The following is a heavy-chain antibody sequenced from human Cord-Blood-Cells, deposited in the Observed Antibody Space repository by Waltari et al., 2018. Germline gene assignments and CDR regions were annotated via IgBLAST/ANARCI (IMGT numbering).Heavy chain of an antibody. D-gene: IGHD3-3*01. CDR2: IYTSGST. Sequence: QVQLQESGPGLVKPSETLSLTCTVSGGSISSYYWSWIRQPAGKGLEWIGRIYTSGSTNYNPSLKSRVTMSVDTSKNQFSLKLSSVTAADTAVYYCAREGTYYDFWSGSYYMDVWGKGTTVTVSS. CDR3: AREGTYYDFWSGSYYMDV. J-gene: IGHJ6*03. V-gene: IGHV4-4*07. CDR1: GGSISSYY.